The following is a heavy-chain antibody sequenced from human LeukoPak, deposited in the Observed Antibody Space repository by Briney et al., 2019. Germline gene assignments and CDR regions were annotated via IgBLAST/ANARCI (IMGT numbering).Heavy chain of an antibody. D-gene: IGHD5-18*01. CDR3: AREGYSYGYDY. CDR2: INPNSRGT. V-gene: IGHV1-2*02. CDR1: GFAFTGYY. Sequence: VASVMVSCKASGFAFTGYYLHWVRQAPGQGLEWMGWINPNSRGTNYAQKFQGRVTMTRDTSISTAYMELSRLRSDDTAVYYCAREGYSYGYDYWGQGTLVTVSS. J-gene: IGHJ4*02.